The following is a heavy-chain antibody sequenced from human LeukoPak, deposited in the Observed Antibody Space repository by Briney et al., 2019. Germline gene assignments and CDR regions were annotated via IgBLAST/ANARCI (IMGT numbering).Heavy chain of an antibody. Sequence: PSETLSLTCTVSGGSISSYYWSWIRQPPGKGLEWIGYIYYSGSTNYNPSLKSRVTISVDTSKNQFSLKLSSVTAADTAVYYCARTPILFYGDYINYYYGMDVWGQGTTVTVSS. J-gene: IGHJ6*02. CDR1: GGSISSYY. V-gene: IGHV4-59*01. D-gene: IGHD4-17*01. CDR3: ARTPILFYGDYINYYYGMDV. CDR2: IYYSGST.